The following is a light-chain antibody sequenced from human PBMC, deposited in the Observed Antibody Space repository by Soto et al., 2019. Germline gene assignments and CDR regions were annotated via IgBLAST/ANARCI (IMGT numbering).Light chain of an antibody. CDR1: SSNLGINF. CDR3: ATWDGSLSVGV. J-gene: IGLJ1*01. Sequence: QSVLTQPPSVSAAPEQKVTISCSGGSSNLGINFVSWYQQFPGGVPKLLIYENNKRPSGIPDRVSGAKSGTSATLDITGLQAGDEADYYCATWDGSLSVGVFGGGTKVTVL. CDR2: ENN. V-gene: IGLV1-51*02.